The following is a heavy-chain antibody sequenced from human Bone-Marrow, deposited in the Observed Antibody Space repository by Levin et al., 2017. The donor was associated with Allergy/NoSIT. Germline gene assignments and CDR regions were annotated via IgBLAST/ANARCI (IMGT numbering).Heavy chain of an antibody. Sequence: SETLSLTCTVSGDSIISSSYYWGWIRQPPGKGLEWIGSFYYSVNTYHNPSLRSRVTISVDTSKNQFSLKLTSVTAADTALYYCATNSGSYLRYFDFWGQGTLLTVSS. CDR3: ATNSGSYLRYFDF. CDR2: FYYSVNT. V-gene: IGHV4-39*01. D-gene: IGHD1-26*01. CDR1: GDSIISSSYY. J-gene: IGHJ4*02.